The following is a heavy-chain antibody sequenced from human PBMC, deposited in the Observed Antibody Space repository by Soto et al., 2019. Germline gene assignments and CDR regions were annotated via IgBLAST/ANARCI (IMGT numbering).Heavy chain of an antibody. CDR2: IIPIFGTT. J-gene: IGHJ2*01. V-gene: IGHV1-69*06. D-gene: IGHD3-22*01. CDR3: ARDYYDGAGYYSWYFDL. CDR1: GGSFSSYP. Sequence: QVQLVQSGAEVKKPGSSVKVSCKASGGSFSSYPISWVRQAPGQGLEWMGGIIPIFGTTNYAQKFQGRVTITADKSTSTAYMELSSLRSEDTDVYYCARDYYDGAGYYSWYFDLWGRGTLVTVSS.